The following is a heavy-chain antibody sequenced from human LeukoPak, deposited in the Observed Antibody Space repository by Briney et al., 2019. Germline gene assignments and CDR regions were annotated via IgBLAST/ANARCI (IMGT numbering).Heavy chain of an antibody. CDR1: GFTFSSYS. CDR3: ARGPQFCSGGSCYGYYFDY. Sequence: GGSLTLTCAASGFTFSSYSMNWVRQPPAKGLDWVSSISSSGSYIYYADSVKGRFSTSRDSAKNSLYLQMNSLRAENTAVYYCARGPQFCSGGSCYGYYFDYWGQGTLVTVSS. D-gene: IGHD2-15*01. CDR2: ISSSGSYI. V-gene: IGHV3-21*01. J-gene: IGHJ4*02.